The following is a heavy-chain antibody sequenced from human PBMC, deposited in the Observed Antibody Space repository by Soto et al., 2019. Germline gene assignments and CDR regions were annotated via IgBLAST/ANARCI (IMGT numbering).Heavy chain of an antibody. V-gene: IGHV3-21*02. Sequence: VQLVESGGGVVQPGRSLRLSCAASGFTFNSYSMNWVRQAPGKGLEWVSSISSSSSYIYYADSVKGRFTISRDNAKNSLYLQMNSLRAEDTAVYYCARVISGYDYYFDYWGQGTLVTVSS. CDR1: GFTFNSYS. CDR3: ARVISGYDYYFDY. J-gene: IGHJ4*02. CDR2: ISSSSSYI. D-gene: IGHD5-12*01.